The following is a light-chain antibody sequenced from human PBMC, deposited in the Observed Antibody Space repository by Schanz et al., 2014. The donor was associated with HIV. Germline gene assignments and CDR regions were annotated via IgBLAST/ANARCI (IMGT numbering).Light chain of an antibody. CDR1: SSDVGGYNY. CDR3: SSHAGRSSFVV. Sequence: QSALTQPRSVSGSPGQSVTISCTGTSSDVGGYNYVSWYQQHPNKAPKLIIYDVNNRPSGVSNRFSGSKSGNTASLTISGLQAEDEADYYCSSHAGRSSFVVFGGGTQLTVL. CDR2: DVN. V-gene: IGLV2-14*03. J-gene: IGLJ2*01.